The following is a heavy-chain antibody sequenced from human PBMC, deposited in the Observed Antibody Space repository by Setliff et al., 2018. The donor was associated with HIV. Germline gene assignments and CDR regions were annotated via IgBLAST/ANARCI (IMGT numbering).Heavy chain of an antibody. CDR1: GFSFSKYS. D-gene: IGHD3-10*01. J-gene: IGHJ4*02. V-gene: IGHV3-7*01. Sequence: GGSLRLSCAAFGFSFSKYSMSWVRQAPGKGLEWVANIKEDGSATYYVESVRGRFTISRDNPNNLLYLQMDSLRGEDTAVYYCVKMRGSGSHYSYSFDYWGQGTLVTVSS. CDR2: IKEDGSAT. CDR3: VKMRGSGSHYSYSFDY.